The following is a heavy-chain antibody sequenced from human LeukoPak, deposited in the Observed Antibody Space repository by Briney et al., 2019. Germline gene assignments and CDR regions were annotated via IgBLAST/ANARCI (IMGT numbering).Heavy chain of an antibody. CDR2: IYYSGST. J-gene: IGHJ3*02. CDR3: ARDGYYDSSGYWEHDAFDI. Sequence: SETLSLTCTVSGGSISSCYWSWIRQSPGKGLEWIGYIYYSGSTNYNPSLKSRVTISVDTSKNQFSLKLSSVTAADTAVYYCARDGYYDSSGYWEHDAFDIWAKGQWSPSLQ. V-gene: IGHV4-59*01. D-gene: IGHD3-22*01. CDR1: GGSISSCY.